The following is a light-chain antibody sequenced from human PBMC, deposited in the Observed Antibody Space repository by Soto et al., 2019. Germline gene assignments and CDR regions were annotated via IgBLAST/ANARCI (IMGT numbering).Light chain of an antibody. V-gene: IGLV1-51*01. CDR2: DDN. J-gene: IGLJ1*01. CDR1: SSNIGGNS. CDR3: GSWDSSLSAYV. Sequence: QSVLTQPPSVSGAPGQRVTISCSGSSSNIGGNSVSWYQQLPGTAPKLLIYDDNKRPSGIPDRFSGSKSGTSATLGITGFQTGDEADYYCGSWDSSLSAYVFGTGNKVPS.